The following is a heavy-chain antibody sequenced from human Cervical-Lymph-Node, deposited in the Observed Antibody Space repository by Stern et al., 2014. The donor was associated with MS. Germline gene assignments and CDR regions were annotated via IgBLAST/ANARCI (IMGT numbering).Heavy chain of an antibody. V-gene: IGHV3-11*01. Sequence: VQLVDSGGGLVAPGGSLRLSCAATGFTFSDYYMSWIRQAPGTGLEWVSYISSTGGTISYGDAVKGRFTVSRDNAKNSLYLQMSSLRAEDTAVYYCARRAYGDFSFDYWGQGTLLTVSS. CDR1: GFTFSDYY. CDR2: ISSTGGTI. D-gene: IGHD4-17*01. CDR3: ARRAYGDFSFDY. J-gene: IGHJ4*02.